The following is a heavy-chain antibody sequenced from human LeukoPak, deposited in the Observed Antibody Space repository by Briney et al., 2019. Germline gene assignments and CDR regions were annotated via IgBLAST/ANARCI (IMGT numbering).Heavy chain of an antibody. V-gene: IGHV3-23*01. J-gene: IGHJ4*02. Sequence: PGGSLRLSCAASGFSFSVYAMNWVRQAPGKGLEWVSSFGGSGGGPWHAASVKGRFSISRDNSKNTLYLQMSSLSDEDTALYYCGKARGATVNDPADYWGQGILVTVSS. CDR3: GKARGATVNDPADY. CDR2: FGGSGGGP. CDR1: GFSFSVYA. D-gene: IGHD1-26*01.